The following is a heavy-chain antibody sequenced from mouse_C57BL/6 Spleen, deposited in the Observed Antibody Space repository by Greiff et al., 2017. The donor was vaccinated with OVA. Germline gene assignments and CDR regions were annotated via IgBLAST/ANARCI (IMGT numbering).Heavy chain of an antibody. CDR2: IWGDGST. V-gene: IGHV2-3*01. Sequence: QVQLKESGPGLVAPSQSLSITCTVSGFSLTSYGVSWVRQPPGTGLEWLGVIWGDGSTNYHSALISRLSISKDNSKSQVFLQLNSLQTDDTATYYCAKGETPTVEGWFAYWGQGTLVTVSA. J-gene: IGHJ3*01. CDR1: GFSLTSYG. CDR3: AKGETPTVEGWFAY. D-gene: IGHD1-1*01.